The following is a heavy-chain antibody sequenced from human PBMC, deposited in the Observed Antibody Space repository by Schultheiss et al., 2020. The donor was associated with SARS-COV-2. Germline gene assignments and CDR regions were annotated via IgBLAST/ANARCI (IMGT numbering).Heavy chain of an antibody. CDR3: ASEAGDFWSGYNYCFDY. CDR1: GLTFSSHG. J-gene: IGHJ4*02. D-gene: IGHD3-3*01. CDR2: ISYDENNK. V-gene: IGHV3-33*01. Sequence: GGSLRLSCAASGLTFSSHGMHWVRQAPGKGLERVAVISYDENNKYYADSVKGRFTISRDNSKKTLHLQMNSLRAEDTAVYYCASEAGDFWSGYNYCFDYWGLGTLVTVSS.